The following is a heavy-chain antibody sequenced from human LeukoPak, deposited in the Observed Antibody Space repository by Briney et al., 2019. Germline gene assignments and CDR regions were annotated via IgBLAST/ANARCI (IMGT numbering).Heavy chain of an antibody. Sequence: ASVKVSCKASGYTFTGYYIHWVRQAPGQGLEWMGRINCNGGGTSYAQKFQGRVTMTRDTSISAAYMELDRLTSDDTAVYYCARDYGPYPGCSWFDPWGQGTLVTVSS. CDR2: INCNGGGT. CDR1: GYTFTGYY. V-gene: IGHV1-2*06. CDR3: ARDYGPYPGCSWFDP. J-gene: IGHJ5*02. D-gene: IGHD2-21*01.